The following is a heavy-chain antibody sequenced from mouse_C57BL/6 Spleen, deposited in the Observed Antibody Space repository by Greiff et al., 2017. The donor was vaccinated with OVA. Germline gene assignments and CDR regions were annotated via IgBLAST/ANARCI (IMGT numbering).Heavy chain of an antibody. V-gene: IGHV1-42*01. Sequence: VQLQQSGPELVKPGASVKISCKASGYSFTGYYMHWVKQSPEQSLEWIGAINPSTGGTTYNQKFKAKATLTVDTSSSTAYMPLKSLTSEYSAVYCCAKRGGDYWGQGTSVTVSS. CDR1: GYSFTGYY. CDR2: INPSTGGT. J-gene: IGHJ4*01. CDR3: AKRGGDY.